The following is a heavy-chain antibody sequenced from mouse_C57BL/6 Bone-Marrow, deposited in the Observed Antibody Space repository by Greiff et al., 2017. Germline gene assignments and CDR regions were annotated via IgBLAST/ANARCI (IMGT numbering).Heavy chain of an antibody. CDR3: ARRPYYYAMDY. CDR1: GFTFSDYG. J-gene: IGHJ4*01. V-gene: IGHV5-15*04. Sequence: EVKLVESGGGLVQPGGSLKLSCAASGFTFSDYGLAWVRQAPRKGPEWVAFISNLAYSIYYADTVTGRFTISRENAKNTLYLEMSSLRSEDTAMYYCARRPYYYAMDYWGQGTSVTVSS. CDR2: ISNLAYSI.